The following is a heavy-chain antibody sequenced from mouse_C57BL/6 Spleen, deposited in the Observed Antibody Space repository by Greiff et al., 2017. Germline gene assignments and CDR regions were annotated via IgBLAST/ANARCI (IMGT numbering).Heavy chain of an antibody. CDR2: ISSGSSTI. J-gene: IGHJ3*01. CDR1: GFTFSDYG. Sequence: DVMLVESGGGLVKPGGSLKLSCAASGFTFSDYGMHWVRQAPEKGLEWVAYISSGSSTIYYADTVKGRFTISRDNAKNTLFLQMTSLRSEDTAMYYCARGEIYYDYDVAYWGQGTLVTVSA. CDR3: ARGEIYYDYDVAY. V-gene: IGHV5-17*01. D-gene: IGHD2-4*01.